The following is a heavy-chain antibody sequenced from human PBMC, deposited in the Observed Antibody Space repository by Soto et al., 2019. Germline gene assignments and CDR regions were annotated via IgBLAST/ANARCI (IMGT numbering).Heavy chain of an antibody. Sequence: ASVKVSCKASGYSFTTYYIHWVRQAPGQGLEWMGIINPTTGYTTYAQKFRGRVTMTRDTSTSTVYMELSSLRSEDTAMYFCARGNESFDHYDYWGQVALVTVAS. CDR2: INPTTGYT. V-gene: IGHV1-46*01. J-gene: IGHJ4*02. CDR3: ARGNESFDHYDY. CDR1: GYSFTTYY. D-gene: IGHD3-9*01.